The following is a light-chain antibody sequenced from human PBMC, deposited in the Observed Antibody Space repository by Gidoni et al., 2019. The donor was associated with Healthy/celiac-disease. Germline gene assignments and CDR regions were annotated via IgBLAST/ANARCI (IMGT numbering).Light chain of an antibody. V-gene: IGLV8-61*01. CDR3: VLYMGSGFWV. J-gene: IGLJ3*02. CDR1: SGSVSTSYY. CDR2: STN. Sequence: QTVVTQEPSVSVAPGGTVTLTCGLSSGSVSTSYYPSWYQQTPGQAPRTLIYSTNTRSSGVPDRFSGSILGNKAALTITGAQADDESDYYCVLYMGSGFWVFGGGTKLTVL.